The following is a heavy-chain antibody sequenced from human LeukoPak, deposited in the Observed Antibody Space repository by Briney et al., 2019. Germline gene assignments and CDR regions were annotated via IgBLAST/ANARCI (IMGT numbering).Heavy chain of an antibody. Sequence: PGGSLRLSCAASGFTFSSYGMHWVRQAPGKGLEWVAVIWKDGINKYYADSVKGRFTIARDNSKNTLYLKMNSLRAEDTAVYYCARAEVPAAIKSGAFDIWGQGIMVTVSS. V-gene: IGHV3-33*01. CDR1: GFTFSSYG. D-gene: IGHD2-2*01. CDR2: IWKDGINK. CDR3: ARAEVPAAIKSGAFDI. J-gene: IGHJ3*02.